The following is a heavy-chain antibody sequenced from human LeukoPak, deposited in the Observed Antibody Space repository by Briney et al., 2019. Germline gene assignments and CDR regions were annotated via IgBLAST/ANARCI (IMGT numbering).Heavy chain of an antibody. Sequence: PGGSLRLSCAASGFTFSSYGMHWVRQAPGKGRKGGAFIRYDGSNKYYADSVKGRFTISRDNSKNTLYLQMNSLRAEDTAVYYCAKGERGYSYGCLDYWGQGTLVTVSS. D-gene: IGHD5-18*01. CDR2: IRYDGSNK. J-gene: IGHJ4*02. CDR1: GFTFSSYG. V-gene: IGHV3-30*02. CDR3: AKGERGYSYGCLDY.